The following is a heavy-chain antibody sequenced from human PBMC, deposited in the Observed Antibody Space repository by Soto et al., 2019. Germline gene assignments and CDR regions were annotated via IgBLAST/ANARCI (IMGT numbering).Heavy chain of an antibody. D-gene: IGHD3-10*01. CDR1: GFTFSSYD. Sequence: GGSLRLSCAASGFTFSSYDMHWVRQATGKGLEWVSAIGTAGDTYYPGSVKGRFTISREKAKNSLYLQMNSLRAEDTAVYYCARAMAPGGVDYWGQGTLVTVSS. V-gene: IGHV3-13*01. CDR2: IGTAGDT. J-gene: IGHJ4*02. CDR3: ARAMAPGGVDY.